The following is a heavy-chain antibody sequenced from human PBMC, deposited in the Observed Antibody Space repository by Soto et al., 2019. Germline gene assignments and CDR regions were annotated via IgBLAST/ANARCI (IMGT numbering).Heavy chain of an antibody. Sequence: QVQLVQSGAEVKKPGSSVKVSCKASGGTFSSYAISWVRQAPGQGLEWMGGIIPIFGTANYAQKFQVRVTITADESTRTAYMELSSLSSEDTAVYYCARCPYLIEIVATIPYYYYYGMDVWGQGTTVTVSS. J-gene: IGHJ6*02. CDR1: GGTFSSYA. D-gene: IGHD5-12*01. CDR3: ARCPYLIEIVATIPYYYYYGMDV. CDR2: IIPIFGTA. V-gene: IGHV1-69*12.